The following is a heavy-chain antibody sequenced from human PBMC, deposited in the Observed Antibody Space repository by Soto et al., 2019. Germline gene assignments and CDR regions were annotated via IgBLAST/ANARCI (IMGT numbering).Heavy chain of an antibody. D-gene: IGHD3-22*01. J-gene: IGHJ3*02. V-gene: IGHV4-31*03. CDR2: IYYSGST. Sequence: SETLSLTCTVSGGYISSSSYYWSWIRQHPGKGLEWIGYIYYSGSTYYNPSLKSRVTISVDTSKNQFSLKLSSVTAADTAVYYCARGGPRITMIVVVIGGAFDIWGQGTMVTVSS. CDR3: ARGGPRITMIVVVIGGAFDI. CDR1: GGYISSSSYY.